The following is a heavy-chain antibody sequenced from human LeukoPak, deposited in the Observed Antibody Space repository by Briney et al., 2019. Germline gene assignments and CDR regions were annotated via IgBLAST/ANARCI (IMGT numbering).Heavy chain of an antibody. J-gene: IGHJ4*02. Sequence: GASVKVSCKASGYTFSSYDINWVRQATGQGLEWMGGILPVLGTPHYAQKFQGRLTVTTDEVAATAYMELSSLRSEDTAVYYCARGYSGNFFGFDLWGQGTLVTVSS. CDR1: GYTFSSYD. D-gene: IGHD1-26*01. V-gene: IGHV1-69*05. CDR2: ILPVLGTP. CDR3: ARGYSGNFFGFDL.